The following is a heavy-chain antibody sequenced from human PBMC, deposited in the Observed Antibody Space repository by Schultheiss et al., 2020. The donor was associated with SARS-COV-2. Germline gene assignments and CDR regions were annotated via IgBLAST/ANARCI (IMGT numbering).Heavy chain of an antibody. CDR3: ARVSIFGVVIRAHFDY. J-gene: IGHJ4*02. V-gene: IGHV3-66*01. CDR2: IYSGGST. Sequence: GESLKISCAASGFTVSSNYMSWVRQAPGKGLEWVSVIYSGGSTYYADSVKGRFTISRDNSKNTLYLQMNSLRAEDTAVYYCARVSIFGVVIRAHFDYWGQGTLVTVSS. CDR1: GFTVSSNY. D-gene: IGHD3-3*01.